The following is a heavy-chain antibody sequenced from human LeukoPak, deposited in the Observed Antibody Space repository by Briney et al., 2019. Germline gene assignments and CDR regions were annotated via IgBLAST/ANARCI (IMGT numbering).Heavy chain of an antibody. CDR3: ARGVVAAPQTFDY. CDR2: IYFSGST. Sequence: SETLSLTCTVSGGSISSFYWSWFYWSWIRQPPGKRLAWIGYIYFSGSTNYNPSLKSRVTISVDTSKNQFSLKLSSVTAADTAVYYCARGVVAAPQTFDYWGQGTLVTVSS. D-gene: IGHD2-15*01. J-gene: IGHJ4*02. CDR1: GGSISS. V-gene: IGHV4-61*08.